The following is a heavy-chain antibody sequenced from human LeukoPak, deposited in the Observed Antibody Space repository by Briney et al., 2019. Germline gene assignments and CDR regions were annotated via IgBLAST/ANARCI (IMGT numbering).Heavy chain of an antibody. D-gene: IGHD6-13*01. CDR1: GYTFTGYY. V-gene: IGHV1-2*02. Sequence: ASVKVSCKASGYTFTGYYMHWVRQAPGHGLELMGRINPNSGGTNYAQKFQGRVTMTRDTSISTAYMELSRLRSDDTAVYYCARDRVRIAAAGTGWFDPWGQGTLVTVSS. CDR3: ARDRVRIAAAGTGWFDP. J-gene: IGHJ5*02. CDR2: INPNSGGT.